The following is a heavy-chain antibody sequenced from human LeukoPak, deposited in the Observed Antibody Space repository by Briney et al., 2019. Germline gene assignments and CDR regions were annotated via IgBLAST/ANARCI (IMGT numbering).Heavy chain of an antibody. CDR1: GFTFSSYW. D-gene: IGHD6-19*01. V-gene: IGHV3-48*04. CDR3: ARRPSGWPSDY. J-gene: IGHJ4*02. Sequence: GGSLRLSCAASGFTFSSYWMHWVRQAPGKGLEWISYISSGGATVYYADSVKGRFTISRDNAKNSLYLQMNSLRAEDTAVYYCARRPSGWPSDYWGQGTLVTVSS. CDR2: ISSGGATV.